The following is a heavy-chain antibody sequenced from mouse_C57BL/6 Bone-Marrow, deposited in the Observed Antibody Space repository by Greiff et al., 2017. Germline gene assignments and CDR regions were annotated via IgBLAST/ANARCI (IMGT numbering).Heavy chain of an antibody. J-gene: IGHJ4*01. CDR3: AKDYPYSMDY. V-gene: IGHV2-3*01. CDR1: GFSLTSYG. Sequence: VKLMESGPGLVAPSQSLSITCTVSGFSLTSYGVSWVRQPPGQGLEWLGVIWGDGSTNYHSALISRLSISKVNSKSQDFLRLNSLQTDDKATYCCAKDYPYSMDYWGQGTSVTVSS. CDR2: IWGDGST. D-gene: IGHD2-4*01.